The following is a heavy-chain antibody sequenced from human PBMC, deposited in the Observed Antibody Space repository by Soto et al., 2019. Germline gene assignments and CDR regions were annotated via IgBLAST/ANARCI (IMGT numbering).Heavy chain of an antibody. J-gene: IGHJ1*01. CDR1: GFTVSSNY. Sequence: EVQLVESGGGLIQPGGSLRLSWAASGFTVSSNYISWVREDPGKGLGWVSGVYSGGSTYYPDAVKGRFTTSRENSKSTLYLQMNSLRAEGTAGYYCARDRVESGYPEYFQHWGQGTLVTVSS. CDR2: VYSGGST. CDR3: ARDRVESGYPEYFQH. D-gene: IGHD3-22*01. V-gene: IGHV3-53*01.